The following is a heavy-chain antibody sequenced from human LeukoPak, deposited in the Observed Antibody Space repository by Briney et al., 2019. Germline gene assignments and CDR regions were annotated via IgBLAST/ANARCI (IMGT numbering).Heavy chain of an antibody. Sequence: SETLSLTCAVSGGSISSSNWWSWVRQPPGKGLEWIAYVSYDGSTKYKPSLKNRVTISVDTSKNQFSLNLTSVTAADTAMYYCVRVPYNTGWFPFDFWGQGTLVTVSS. D-gene: IGHD6-19*01. V-gene: IGHV4-4*02. J-gene: IGHJ4*02. CDR1: GGSISSSNW. CDR2: VSYDGST. CDR3: VRVPYNTGWFPFDF.